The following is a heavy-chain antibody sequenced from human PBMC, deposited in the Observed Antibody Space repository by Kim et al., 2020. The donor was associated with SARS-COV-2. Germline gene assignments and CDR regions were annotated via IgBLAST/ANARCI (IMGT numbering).Heavy chain of an antibody. CDR3: GREFKSGATC. CDR1: GYTFSSYD. D-gene: IGHD3-3*01. CDR2: INTDNGNT. J-gene: IGHJ4*02. Sequence: ASVKVSCKASGYTFSSYDIHWMRQAPGQRLEWMGWINTDNGNTKYSQKFQGRVTITRDTSASTTYMELSSLRYDDTAVYYCGREFKSGATCWGQGTLAT. V-gene: IGHV1-3*04.